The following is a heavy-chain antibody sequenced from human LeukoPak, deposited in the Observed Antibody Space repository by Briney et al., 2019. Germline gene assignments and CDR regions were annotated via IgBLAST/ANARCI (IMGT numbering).Heavy chain of an antibody. D-gene: IGHD3-22*01. CDR3: ARGRLSNYYYDSSGYYNY. V-gene: IGHV4-59*12. CDR2: FHNSGTS. Sequence: SETLSLTCTVSDDSISDYYRGWIRQPPGKGLEWIGYFHNSGTSTYNPSLKSRVTISADTSKNQFSLKLSSVTAADTAVYYCARGRLSNYYYDSSGYYNYWGQGTLVTVSS. CDR1: DDSISDYY. J-gene: IGHJ4*02.